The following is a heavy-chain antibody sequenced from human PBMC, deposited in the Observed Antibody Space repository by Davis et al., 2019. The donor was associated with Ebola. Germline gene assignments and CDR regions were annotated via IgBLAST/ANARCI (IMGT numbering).Heavy chain of an antibody. CDR2: ISSSGSTI. D-gene: IGHD6-13*01. CDR1: GFTFSSDE. V-gene: IGHV3-48*03. J-gene: IGHJ4*02. Sequence: GGSLRLSCAASGFTFSSDEMNWVRQAPGKGLEWVSYISSSGSTIYYADSVKGRFTISRDNAKNSLYLQMNSLRAEDKAVYYCARKEAQYSSSFLALDQTPGLDYWGQGTLVTVSS. CDR3: ARKEAQYSSSFLALDQTPGLDY.